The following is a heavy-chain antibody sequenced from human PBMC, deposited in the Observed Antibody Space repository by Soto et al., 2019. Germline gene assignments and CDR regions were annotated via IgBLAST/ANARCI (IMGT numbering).Heavy chain of an antibody. V-gene: IGHV1-46*01. CDR2: INPSGGST. D-gene: IGHD2-8*01. J-gene: IGHJ6*02. CDR1: GYTFTSYY. Sequence: GASVKVSCKASGYTFTSYYMHWVRQAPGQGLEWMGIINPSGGSTSYAQKFQGRVTMTRDTSTSTVYMELGSLRSEDTAVYYCARGGGYCTNGVCYTRKDYGMDVWGQGTTVTVSS. CDR3: ARGGGYCTNGVCYTRKDYGMDV.